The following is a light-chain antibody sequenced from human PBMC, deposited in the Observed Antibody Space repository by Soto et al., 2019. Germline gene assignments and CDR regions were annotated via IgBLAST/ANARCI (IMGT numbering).Light chain of an antibody. Sequence: EIVLTQSPGTLSLSPGERATLSCRASQTVSSSFLAWYQHKPGQAPRLLIYDASNRATGIPARFSGSGSGTDFTLTISSLEPEDFAVYYCQQRSNWPPITFGQGTRLEIK. CDR1: QTVSSSF. V-gene: IGKV3D-20*02. J-gene: IGKJ5*01. CDR3: QQRSNWPPIT. CDR2: DAS.